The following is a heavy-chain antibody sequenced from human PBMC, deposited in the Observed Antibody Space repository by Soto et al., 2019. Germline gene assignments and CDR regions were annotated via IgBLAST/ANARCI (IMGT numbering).Heavy chain of an antibody. J-gene: IGHJ6*03. D-gene: IGHD2-15*01. CDR3: ARPVTYFGGKRSYYYMDV. CDR1: GGSFSGYY. Sequence: SETLSLTCAVYGGSFSGYYWSWIRQPPGKGLEWIGEINHSGSTNYNPSLKSRVTISVDTSKNQFSLKLSSVTAADTAVHYCARPVTYFGGKRSYYYMDVWGKGTTVTVSS. V-gene: IGHV4-34*01. CDR2: INHSGST.